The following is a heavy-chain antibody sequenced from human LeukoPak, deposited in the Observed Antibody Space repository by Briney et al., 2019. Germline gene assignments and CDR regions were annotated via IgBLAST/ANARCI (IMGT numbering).Heavy chain of an antibody. CDR2: IYPGDSDT. CDR1: GSSFTSYW. CDR3: ARQGYCSSTSCRRGFDY. V-gene: IGHV5-51*01. J-gene: IGHJ4*02. D-gene: IGHD2-2*01. Sequence: GASLKISCQGSGSSFTSYWIGWVRQLPGKGLERMGIIYPGDSDTRYSPSFQGQVTISADKSISTAYLQWSSLKASDTAMYYCARQGYCSSTSCRRGFDYWGQGTLVTVSS.